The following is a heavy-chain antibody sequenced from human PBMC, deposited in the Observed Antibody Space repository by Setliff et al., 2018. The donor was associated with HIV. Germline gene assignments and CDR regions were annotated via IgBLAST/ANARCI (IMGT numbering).Heavy chain of an antibody. CDR3: ATTAAAGVRGNAFDI. D-gene: IGHD6-13*01. Sequence: SETLSLTCTVSGDSVTSDSYYWNWIRQPAGKTLEWIGSIYHSGSTHYNPSLKSRVTISVDTSKNQFSLKLSSVTAADTAVYYCATTAAAGVRGNAFDIWGQGTMVTVSS. CDR1: GDSVTSDSYY. CDR2: IYHSGST. J-gene: IGHJ3*02. V-gene: IGHV4-61*10.